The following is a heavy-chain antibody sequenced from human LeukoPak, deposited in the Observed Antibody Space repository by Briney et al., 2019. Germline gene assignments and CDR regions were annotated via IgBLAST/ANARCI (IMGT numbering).Heavy chain of an antibody. D-gene: IGHD3-3*01. CDR1: GGSISSYY. Sequence: SETLSLTCTVSGGSISSYYLSWIRQPPGKGLEWIGYIYYSGSTNYNPSLKSRVTISVDTSKNQFSLKLSSVTAADTAVYYCARVGYYDFWSGSVGYYFDYWGPGTLVTVSS. CDR2: IYYSGST. CDR3: ARVGYYDFWSGSVGYYFDY. V-gene: IGHV4-59*01. J-gene: IGHJ4*02.